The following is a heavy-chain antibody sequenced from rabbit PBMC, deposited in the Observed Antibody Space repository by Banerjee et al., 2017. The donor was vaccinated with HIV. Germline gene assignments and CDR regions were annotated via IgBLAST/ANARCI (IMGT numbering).Heavy chain of an antibody. CDR3: ARDLAGVVGWNFGL. D-gene: IGHD4-1*01. CDR2: INTGSGGT. Sequence: QSLEESGGDLVKPGASLTLTCTASGFSFSGSWICWVRQAPGKGLEWIACINTGSGGTWYASWAKGRFTISKTSSTTVTLQMTSLTAADTATYFCARDLAGVVGWNFGLWGPGTLVTVS. CDR1: GFSFSGSW. V-gene: IGHV1S40*01. J-gene: IGHJ4*01.